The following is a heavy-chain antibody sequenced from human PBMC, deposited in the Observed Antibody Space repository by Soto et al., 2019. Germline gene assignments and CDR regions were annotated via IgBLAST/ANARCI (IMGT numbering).Heavy chain of an antibody. D-gene: IGHD3-10*01. CDR1: GGSITSSNYY. J-gene: IGHJ4*02. CDR2: IYYSGTT. V-gene: IGHV4-39*01. CDR3: ARLAGGNYGSGRYVFFDY. Sequence: SETLSLTCTVSGGSITSSNYYWCWVRHPPGKGLEWIGTIYYSGTTYYNPSLKSRVTISVDMSKDQFSLKLTSVTAADTAVYYCARLAGGNYGSGRYVFFDYPGQGTQVSVSS.